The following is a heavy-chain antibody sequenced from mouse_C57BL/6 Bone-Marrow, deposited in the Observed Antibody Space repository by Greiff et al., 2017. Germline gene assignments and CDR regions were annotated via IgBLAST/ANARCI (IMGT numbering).Heavy chain of an antibody. J-gene: IGHJ4*01. V-gene: IGHV7-3*01. CDR1: GFTFTDYY. CDR3: ARYPPWSYYAMDY. Sequence: DVHLVESGGGLVQPGGSLSLSCAASGFTFTDYYMSWVRQPPGKALEWLGFIRNKANGYTTEYSASVKGRFTISRDNSQSILYLQMNALRAEDSATYYCARYPPWSYYAMDYWGQGTSVTVSS. CDR2: IRNKANGYTT.